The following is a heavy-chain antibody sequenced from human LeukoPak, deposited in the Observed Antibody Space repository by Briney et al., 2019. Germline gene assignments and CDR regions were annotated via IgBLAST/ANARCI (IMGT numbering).Heavy chain of an antibody. CDR2: INPNRGGN. Sequence: GASVNVSFKASVYTFTGYYMHWVRQAPGQGREWMGWINPNRGGNKYAQNFQGRVTMTRDTSISTAYMELSRLRSDDTAVYYCARGLGILTGPGPWGQGTLVTVSS. CDR1: VYTFTGYY. CDR3: ARGLGILTGPGP. D-gene: IGHD3-9*01. J-gene: IGHJ5*02. V-gene: IGHV1-2*02.